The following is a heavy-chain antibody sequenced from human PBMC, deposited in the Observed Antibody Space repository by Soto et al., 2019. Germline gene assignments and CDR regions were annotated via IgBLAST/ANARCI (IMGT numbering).Heavy chain of an antibody. CDR1: GGTFSSYT. CDR3: ARVRPAGVTSDAFDI. Sequence: QVQLVQSGAEVKKPGSSVKVSCKASGGTFSSYTISWVRQAPGQGLEWMGRIIPILGIANYAQKFQGRVTITADKSXGTAYMELSSLRSEDTAVYYCARVRPAGVTSDAFDIWGQGTMVTVSS. CDR2: IIPILGIA. V-gene: IGHV1-69*02. D-gene: IGHD6-13*01. J-gene: IGHJ3*02.